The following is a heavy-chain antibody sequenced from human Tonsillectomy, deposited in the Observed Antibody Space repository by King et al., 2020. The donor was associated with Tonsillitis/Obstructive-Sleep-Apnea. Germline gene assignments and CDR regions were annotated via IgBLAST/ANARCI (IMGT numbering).Heavy chain of an antibody. CDR2: ISGSAITI. Sequence: EVQLVESGGGLIQPGGSLRLSCAASGFTFNFYSMDWVRQAPGKGLEWVSYISGSAITIYYADSVKGRFTISRDNAKSSLYLQMNRLRDEDTAVYYCTRDIRGNYDFWSGYPGYWGQGTLVTVSS. CDR1: GFTFNFYS. V-gene: IGHV3-48*02. J-gene: IGHJ4*02. D-gene: IGHD3-3*01. CDR3: TRDIRGNYDFWSGYPGY.